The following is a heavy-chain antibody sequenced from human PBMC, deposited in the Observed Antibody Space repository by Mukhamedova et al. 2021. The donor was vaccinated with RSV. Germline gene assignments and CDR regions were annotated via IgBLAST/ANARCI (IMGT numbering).Heavy chain of an antibody. CDR2: GST. Sequence: GSTNYNTSLKSRVTISVDKSKNQFSVKLSSVTAADTAVYYCARVGYCSGGSCLPYYYYCMDVWCQGTTVTVSS. CDR3: ARVGYCSGGSCLPYYYYCMDV. D-gene: IGHD2-15*01. V-gene: IGHV4-4*02. J-gene: IGHJ6*02.